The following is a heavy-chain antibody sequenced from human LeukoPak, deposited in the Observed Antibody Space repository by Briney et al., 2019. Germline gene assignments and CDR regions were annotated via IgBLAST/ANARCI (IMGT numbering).Heavy chain of an antibody. D-gene: IGHD1-26*01. CDR1: GFTFSSYT. Sequence: GGSLRLSCAASGFTFSSYTMNWVRQAPGKGLEWVSSISSSSSYIYYADSVKGRFTISRDNAKNSLYLQMNSLSAEDTAVYYCARVPGWELLDYFDYWGQGTLVTVSS. CDR3: ARVPGWELLDYFDY. J-gene: IGHJ4*02. CDR2: ISSSSSYI. V-gene: IGHV3-21*01.